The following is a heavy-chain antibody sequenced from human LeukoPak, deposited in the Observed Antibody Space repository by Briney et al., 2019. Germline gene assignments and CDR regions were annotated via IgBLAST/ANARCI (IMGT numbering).Heavy chain of an antibody. Sequence: GGSLRLSCAASGFTFSSYAMNWVRQAPGKGLEWVSGISGSSASTYYADSVKGRFTISRDNSKDTLYLQMNSLRAEDTAVYYCAATDYFDYWGQGTLVTVSS. CDR1: GFTFSSYA. CDR3: AATDYFDY. D-gene: IGHD1-26*01. CDR2: ISGSSAST. J-gene: IGHJ4*02. V-gene: IGHV3-23*01.